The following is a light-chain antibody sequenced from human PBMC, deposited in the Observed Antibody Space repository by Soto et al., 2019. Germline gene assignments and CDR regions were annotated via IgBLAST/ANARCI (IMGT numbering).Light chain of an antibody. Sequence: EIVMTQSPATLSVSPGERATLSCRASRSVSSNVAWYQQKPGQAPRLLIYGASTRASSFPARFSGSGSGTEFTLTINSLQSEDFAVYYCQQYNNWLGTFGQGTKVEI. CDR3: QQYNNWLGT. V-gene: IGKV3-15*01. CDR2: GAS. J-gene: IGKJ1*01. CDR1: RSVSSN.